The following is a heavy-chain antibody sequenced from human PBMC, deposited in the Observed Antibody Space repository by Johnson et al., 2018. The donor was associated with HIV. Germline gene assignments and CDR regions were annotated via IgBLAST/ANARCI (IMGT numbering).Heavy chain of an antibody. D-gene: IGHD6-13*01. CDR3: ARDGESQQLPLGDALDV. V-gene: IGHV3-20*04. CDR1: GFTFDDYG. Sequence: VQLVESGGGVVRPGGSLRLSCAASGFTFDDYGMSWVRQAPGKGLEWVSGINWNGGSTGYADSVKGRFTISRDTSKNTLYLQMSSLKVEDTALYYCARDGESQQLPLGDALDVWGRGTMVTVSS. CDR2: INWNGGST. J-gene: IGHJ3*01.